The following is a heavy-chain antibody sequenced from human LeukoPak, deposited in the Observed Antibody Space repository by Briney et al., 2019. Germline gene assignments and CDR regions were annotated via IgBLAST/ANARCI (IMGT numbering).Heavy chain of an antibody. V-gene: IGHV4-59*01. J-gene: IGHJ5*02. Sequence: SETLSLTCTVSGGSISSYYWSWIRQPPGKGLEWIGYIYYSGSTNYNPSLKSRVTISVDTSKNQFSLKLSPVTAADTAVYYCARAENNWFDPWGQGTLVTVSS. CDR2: IYYSGST. CDR1: GGSISSYY. CDR3: ARAENNWFDP.